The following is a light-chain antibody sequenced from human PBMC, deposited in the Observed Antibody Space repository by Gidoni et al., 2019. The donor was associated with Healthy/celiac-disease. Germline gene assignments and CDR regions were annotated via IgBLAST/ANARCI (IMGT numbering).Light chain of an antibody. J-gene: IGKJ4*01. CDR2: GAS. CDR1: QRVSSSY. CDR3: QQYGSSPLT. Sequence: EIVLTQSPATLSLSPGESATLSCRASQRVSSSYLAWYQQKPGQAPRLLIYGASSRATGIPDRFSGSGSGTDFTLTISSLEPEDFAVYYCQQYGSSPLTFGGGTKVEIK. V-gene: IGKV3-20*01.